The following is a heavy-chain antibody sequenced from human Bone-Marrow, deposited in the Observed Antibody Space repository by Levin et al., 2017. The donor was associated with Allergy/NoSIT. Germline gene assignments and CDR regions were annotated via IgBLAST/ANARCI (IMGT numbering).Heavy chain of an antibody. D-gene: IGHD6-13*01. Sequence: PGGSLRLSCAASGFTFSTYYMNWLRQAPGKGLEWVSYISSSSSTIYYADSVKGRFTISRDNAKNSLYLQMNSLRAEDTAVYYCARDSGSSSWYYFDYWGQGTLVTVSS. V-gene: IGHV3-48*01. CDR1: GFTFSTYY. CDR3: ARDSGSSSWYYFDY. J-gene: IGHJ4*02. CDR2: ISSSSSTI.